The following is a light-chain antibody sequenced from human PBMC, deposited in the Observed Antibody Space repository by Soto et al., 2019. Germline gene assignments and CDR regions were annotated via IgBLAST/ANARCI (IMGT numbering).Light chain of an antibody. CDR1: QNINTW. Sequence: DIQMTQSPSTLSASIGDRVTITCRASQNINTWIAWYQQKPGKAPKFLIYDAYTLESGVPSRFSGSGFGKEFSLTISSLQPDDFGSYYCKHMRTFGQGTKVEMK. J-gene: IGKJ1*01. CDR3: KHMRT. V-gene: IGKV1-5*01. CDR2: DAY.